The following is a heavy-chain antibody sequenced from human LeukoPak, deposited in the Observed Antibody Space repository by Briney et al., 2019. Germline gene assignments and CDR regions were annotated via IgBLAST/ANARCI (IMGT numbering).Heavy chain of an antibody. CDR2: IRYDGSNK. V-gene: IGHV3-30*02. CDR1: GFTFSSYG. CDR3: AKDNYYGSGSYYSY. Sequence: PGGSLRLSCAASGFTFSSYGMHWVRQAPGKGLEWVAFIRYDGSNKYYADSVKGRFTISRDNSKNTLYLQMNSLRAEDTAVYYCAKDNYYGSGSYYSYWGQGTLVTVSS. D-gene: IGHD3-10*01. J-gene: IGHJ4*02.